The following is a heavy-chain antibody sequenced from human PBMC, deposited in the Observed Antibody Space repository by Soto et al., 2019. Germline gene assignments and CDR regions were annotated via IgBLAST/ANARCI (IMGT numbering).Heavy chain of an antibody. Sequence: SLTCAVSGYSISSGYYWGWIRQPPGKGLEWIGSIYHSGSTYYNPSLKSRVTISVDTSKNQFSLKLSSVTAADTAVYYCARSYDRGYFDYWGQGTLVTVSS. V-gene: IGHV4-38-2*01. J-gene: IGHJ4*02. CDR2: IYHSGST. D-gene: IGHD5-18*01. CDR1: GYSISSGYY. CDR3: ARSYDRGYFDY.